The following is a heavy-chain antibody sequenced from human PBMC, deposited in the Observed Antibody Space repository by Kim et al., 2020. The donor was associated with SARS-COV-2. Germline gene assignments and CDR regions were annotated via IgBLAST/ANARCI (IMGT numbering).Heavy chain of an antibody. V-gene: IGHV3-30*18. CDR3: AKDHVVVAATSPFDY. CDR2: ISYDGSNK. Sequence: GGSLRLSCAASGFTFSSYGMHWVRQAPGKGLEWVAVISYDGSNKYYADSVKGRFTISRDNSKNTLYLQMNSLRAEDTAVYYCAKDHVVVAATSPFDYWGQGTLVTVSS. CDR1: GFTFSSYG. D-gene: IGHD2-15*01. J-gene: IGHJ4*02.